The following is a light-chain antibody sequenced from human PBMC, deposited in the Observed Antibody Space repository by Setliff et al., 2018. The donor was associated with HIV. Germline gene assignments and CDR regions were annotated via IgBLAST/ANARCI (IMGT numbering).Light chain of an antibody. CDR3: QQYKKWPPLT. V-gene: IGKV3-15*01. CDR2: GAS. J-gene: IGKJ4*01. Sequence: ERVMTQSPATLSVSPGERATLSCRAGQSVSSYLAWYQQKPGQAPRLLIYGASTRATGIPARFTGSGSGTEFTLTISSLQSEDLAIYYCQQYKKWPPLTFGGGTKVDIK. CDR1: QSVSSY.